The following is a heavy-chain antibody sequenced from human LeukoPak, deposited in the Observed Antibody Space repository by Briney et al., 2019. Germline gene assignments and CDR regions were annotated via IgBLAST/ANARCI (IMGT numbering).Heavy chain of an antibody. CDR1: GFTFSSYE. Sequence: PGGSLRLSCAASGFTFSSYEMNWVRQAPGKGLEWVSYISSSGSTIYYADSVKGRFTISRDNAKNSLYLQMNSLRAEDTAVYYCAGDKKFGELDSYFDYWGQGTLVTVSS. D-gene: IGHD3-10*01. CDR3: AGDKKFGELDSYFDY. J-gene: IGHJ4*02. V-gene: IGHV3-48*03. CDR2: ISSSGSTI.